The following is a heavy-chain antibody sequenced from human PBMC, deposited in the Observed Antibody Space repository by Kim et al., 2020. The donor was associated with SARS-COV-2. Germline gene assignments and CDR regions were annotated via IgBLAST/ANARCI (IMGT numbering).Heavy chain of an antibody. J-gene: IGHJ5*02. CDR1: GGSISSGGYY. V-gene: IGHV4-31*03. Sequence: SETLSLTCTVSGGSISSGGYYWSWIRQHPGKGLEWIGYIYYSGSTYYNPSLKSRVTISVDTSKNQFSLKLSSVTAADTAVYYCARGALRSIWFDPWGQGTLVTVSS. CDR2: IYYSGST. CDR3: ARGALRSIWFDP.